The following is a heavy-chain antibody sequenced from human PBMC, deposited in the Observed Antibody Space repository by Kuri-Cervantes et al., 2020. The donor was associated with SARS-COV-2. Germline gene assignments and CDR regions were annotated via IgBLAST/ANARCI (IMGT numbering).Heavy chain of an antibody. J-gene: IGHJ3*02. V-gene: IGHV1-2*02. CDR1: GYTFTSYD. CDR3: ARAAGYSSSFAFDI. D-gene: IGHD6-6*01. Sequence: ASVKVSCKASGYTFTSYDINWVRQAPGQGLEWMGWINPNSGGTNYAQKFQGRVTMTRDTSISTAYMELSRLRSDDTAVYYCARAAGYSSSFAFDIWGQGTMVTVSS. CDR2: INPNSGGT.